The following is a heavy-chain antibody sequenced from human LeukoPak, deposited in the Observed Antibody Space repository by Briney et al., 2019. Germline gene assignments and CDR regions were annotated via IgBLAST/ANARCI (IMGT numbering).Heavy chain of an antibody. CDR2: INPNSGGT. Sequence: ASVTVSYKASGYTFTDYYMHWVRQAPGQGLEWMGWINPNSGGTNYAQKFQGRVTMTRDTSISTAYMELSRLRPDDPAVYYCARGTRWLQPYYFDYWGQGTLVTVSS. CDR1: GYTFTDYY. D-gene: IGHD5-24*01. J-gene: IGHJ4*02. CDR3: ARGTRWLQPYYFDY. V-gene: IGHV1-2*02.